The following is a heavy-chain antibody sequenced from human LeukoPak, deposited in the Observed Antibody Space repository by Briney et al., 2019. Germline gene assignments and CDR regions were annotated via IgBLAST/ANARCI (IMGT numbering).Heavy chain of an antibody. CDR2: ISAYNGNT. J-gene: IGHJ4*02. D-gene: IGHD3-10*01. Sequence: GSVKVSCKASGYTFTSYGISWVRQAPGQGLEWMGWISAYNGNTIYAQKFQGRVTMTEDTSTDTAYMELSSLRSEDTAVYYCAPHAMVRGVIIPSDYWGQGTLVTVSS. CDR3: APHAMVRGVIIPSDY. CDR1: GYTFTSYG. V-gene: IGHV1-18*01.